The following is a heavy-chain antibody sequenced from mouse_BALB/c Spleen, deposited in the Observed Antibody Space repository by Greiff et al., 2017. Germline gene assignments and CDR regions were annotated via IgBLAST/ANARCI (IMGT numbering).Heavy chain of an antibody. CDR2: ISSGSSTI. J-gene: IGHJ3*01. CDR1: GFTFSSFG. Sequence: EVHLVESGGGLVQPGGSRKLSCAASGFTFSSFGMHWVRQAPEKGLEWVAYISSGSSTIYYADTVKGRFTISRDNPKNTLFLQMTSLRSEDTAMYYCAKGDRYDGWFAYWGQGTLVTVSA. CDR3: AKGDRYDGWFAY. V-gene: IGHV5-17*02. D-gene: IGHD2-14*01.